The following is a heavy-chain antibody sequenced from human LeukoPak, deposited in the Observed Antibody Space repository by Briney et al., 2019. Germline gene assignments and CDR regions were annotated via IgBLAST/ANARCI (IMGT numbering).Heavy chain of an antibody. V-gene: IGHV1-8*02. CDR1: GYTFTSYD. D-gene: IGHD1-26*01. CDR2: MNPNSGNT. J-gene: IGHJ4*02. CDR3: ARGGGASQPIDY. Sequence: GASVKVSCKASGYTFTSYDINWVRQATGQGLEWMGWMNPNSGNTGYAQKLQGRVTMTTDTSTSTAYMELRSLRSDDTAVYYCARGGGASQPIDYWGQGTLVTVSS.